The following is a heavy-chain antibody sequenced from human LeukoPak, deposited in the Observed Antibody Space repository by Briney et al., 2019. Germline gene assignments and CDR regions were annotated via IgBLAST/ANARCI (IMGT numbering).Heavy chain of an antibody. CDR3: ARDRVQRGVIGY. Sequence: ASVKVSCKASRYTFTSYDINWVRQATGQGLEWMGWMNPNSGNTGYAQKFQGRVTITRNTSISTAYMELSSLRSEDTAVYYCARDRVQRGVIGYWGQGTLVTVSS. CDR2: MNPNSGNT. J-gene: IGHJ4*02. V-gene: IGHV1-8*03. D-gene: IGHD5-18*01. CDR1: RYTFTSYD.